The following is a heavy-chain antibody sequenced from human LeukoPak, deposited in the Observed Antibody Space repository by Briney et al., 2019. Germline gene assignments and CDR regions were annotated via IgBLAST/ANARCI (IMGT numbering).Heavy chain of an antibody. Sequence: SETLSLTCTVSGGSISSYYWSWIRQPPGKGLEWIGYISYSGSTNYNPSLKSRVTISIDTTKNQFSLKLNSVTAADTAVYYCARGGDYELYWFDPWGQGILVIVSS. D-gene: IGHD4-17*01. J-gene: IGHJ5*02. CDR3: ARGGDYELYWFDP. CDR1: GGSISSYY. CDR2: ISYSGST. V-gene: IGHV4-59*01.